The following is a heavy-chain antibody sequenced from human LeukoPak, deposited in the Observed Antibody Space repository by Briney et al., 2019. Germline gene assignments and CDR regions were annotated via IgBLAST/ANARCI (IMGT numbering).Heavy chain of an antibody. Sequence: GGSLRLSCAASGFTFSSYAMHWVRQAPGKGLEYVSAISSNGGSTYYANSVKGRFTISRDNAKNSLFLQMNSLRAGDTAVYYCAREKASTTGTTDYDYWGQGTLVTVSS. CDR1: GFTFSSYA. CDR2: ISSNGGST. CDR3: AREKASTTGTTDYDY. D-gene: IGHD1-1*01. J-gene: IGHJ4*02. V-gene: IGHV3-64*01.